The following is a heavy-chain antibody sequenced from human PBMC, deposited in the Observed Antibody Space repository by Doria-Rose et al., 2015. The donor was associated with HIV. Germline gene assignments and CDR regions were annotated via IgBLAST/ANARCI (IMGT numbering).Heavy chain of an antibody. Sequence: WVRQAAGKGLEWIGRIYSTGSTNYNPSLQSRVTISVDTSRSQFSLSLRSVTAADTAFYFCARDRGDYWGQGALVTVTS. CDR2: IYSTGST. J-gene: IGHJ4*02. CDR3: ARDRGDY. V-gene: IGHV4-4*07.